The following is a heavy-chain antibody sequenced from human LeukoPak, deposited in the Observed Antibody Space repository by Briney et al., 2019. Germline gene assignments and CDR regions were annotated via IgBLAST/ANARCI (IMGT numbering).Heavy chain of an antibody. CDR3: ARDPDYGEDY. CDR2: IIPILGIA. D-gene: IGHD4-17*01. CDR1: GGTFSSYA. Sequence: SVKVSCNASGGTFSSYAISWVRQAPGQGLEWMGRIIPILGIANYAQKFQGRVTITADKSTSTAYMELSSLRSEDTAVYYCARDPDYGEDYWGQGTLVTVSS. V-gene: IGHV1-69*04. J-gene: IGHJ4*02.